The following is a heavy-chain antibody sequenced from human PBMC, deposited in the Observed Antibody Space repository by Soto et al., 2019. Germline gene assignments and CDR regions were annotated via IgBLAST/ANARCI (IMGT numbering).Heavy chain of an antibody. V-gene: IGHV4-39*01. CDR2: IYYNGNT. CDR1: GGSISISSYY. CDR3: AKQTYRRFSDYDWQAS. Sequence: SETLSLTCTVSGGSISISSYYWGWIRQPPGKGLEWIGCIYYNGNTYYNPSLNSRVTISIDPSKNQFSLKLSSVTAAETAVYFCAKQTYRRFSDYDWQASWGQGFLVPVPS. J-gene: IGHJ5*02. D-gene: IGHD5-12*01.